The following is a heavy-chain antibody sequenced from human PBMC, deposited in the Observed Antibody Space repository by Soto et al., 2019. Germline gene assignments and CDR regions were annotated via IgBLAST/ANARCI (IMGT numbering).Heavy chain of an antibody. CDR3: ARNSGWQQLALVFDY. Sequence: GASVKVSCKASGYTFTSYGISWVRQAPGQGLEWMGWISAYNGNTNYAQKLQGRVTMTTDTSTSTAYMELRSVSAADTAVYYCARNSGWQQLALVFDYWGQGTLVTVSS. CDR1: GYTFTSYG. J-gene: IGHJ4*02. D-gene: IGHD6-13*01. V-gene: IGHV1-18*01. CDR2: ISAYNGNT.